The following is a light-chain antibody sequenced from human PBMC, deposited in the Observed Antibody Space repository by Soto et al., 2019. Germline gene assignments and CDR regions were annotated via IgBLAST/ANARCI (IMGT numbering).Light chain of an antibody. CDR1: QSLVHIDENTY. V-gene: IGKV2-24*01. J-gene: IGKJ2*01. Sequence: DIVLTQTRLSSPVTLGQPASISCRSSQSLVHIDENTYFNWLQQRPGQPPRLLIYKMSNRFPGVPDRFSGSGAGTDFTLKISRVEAEDVGVYYCMQATPSYTFGQGTRLEIK. CDR2: KMS. CDR3: MQATPSYT.